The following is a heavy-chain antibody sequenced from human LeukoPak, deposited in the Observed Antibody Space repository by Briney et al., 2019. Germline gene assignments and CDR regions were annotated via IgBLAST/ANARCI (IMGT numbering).Heavy chain of an antibody. CDR1: GGSISSSSYY. CDR3: AREEVVRGVIIDNWFDP. V-gene: IGHV4-39*07. CDR2: IYYSGST. Sequence: PSETLSLTCTVSGGSISSSSYYWGWIRQPPGKGLEWIGSIYYSGSTYYNPSLKSRVTISVDTSKNQFSLKLSSVTAADTAVYYCAREEVVRGVIIDNWFDPWGQGTLVTVSS. J-gene: IGHJ5*02. D-gene: IGHD3-10*01.